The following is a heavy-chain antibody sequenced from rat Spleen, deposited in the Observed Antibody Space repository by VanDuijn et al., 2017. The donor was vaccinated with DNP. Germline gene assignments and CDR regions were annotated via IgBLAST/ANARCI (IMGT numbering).Heavy chain of an antibody. CDR1: GFTFSDYD. J-gene: IGHJ2*01. Sequence: EVQLVESGGGLVQPGRSLKLSCAVSGFTFSDYDMAWVRQAPAKGLEWVAYIGSPAYAPYYGDSVKGRFTISRDNAKSTLYLQMNSLRSEDMATYYCVRWNSGHFDYWGQGVMVTVSS. CDR2: IGSPAYAP. CDR3: VRWNSGHFDY. D-gene: IGHD4-3*01. V-gene: IGHV5-22*01.